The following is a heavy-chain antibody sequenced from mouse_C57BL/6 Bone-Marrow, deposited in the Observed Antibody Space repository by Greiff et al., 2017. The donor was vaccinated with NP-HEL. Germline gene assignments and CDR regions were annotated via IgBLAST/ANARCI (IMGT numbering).Heavy chain of an antibody. Sequence: EVKLMESEGGLVQPGSSMKLSCTASGFTFSDYYMAWVRQVPEKGLEWVANINYDGSSTYYLDSLKSRFIISRDNAKNILYLQMSSLKSEDTATYYCAREDYGNYWYFDVWGTGTTVTVSS. D-gene: IGHD2-1*01. CDR1: GFTFSDYY. J-gene: IGHJ1*03. CDR2: INYDGSST. CDR3: AREDYGNYWYFDV. V-gene: IGHV5-16*01.